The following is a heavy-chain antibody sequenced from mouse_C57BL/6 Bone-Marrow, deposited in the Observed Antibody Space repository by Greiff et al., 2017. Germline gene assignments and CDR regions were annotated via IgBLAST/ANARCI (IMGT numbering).Heavy chain of an antibody. J-gene: IGHJ2*01. CDR2: ISNGGGST. CDR1: GFTFSDYY. Sequence: EVQGVESGGGLVQPGGSLKLSCAASGFTFSDYYMSWVRQTPEKRLEWVAYISNGGGSTYYPDTVKGRFTISRDNAKNTLYLQMSRLKSEDTAMYYCAREGRGYYFDYWGQGTTLTVSS. V-gene: IGHV5-12*01. CDR3: AREGRGYYFDY.